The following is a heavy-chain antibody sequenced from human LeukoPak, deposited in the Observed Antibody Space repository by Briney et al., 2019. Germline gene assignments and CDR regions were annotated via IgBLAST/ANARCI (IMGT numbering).Heavy chain of an antibody. D-gene: IGHD6-19*01. CDR3: AKDSRPSIAVAGKGMDV. CDR2: ISGSGGST. V-gene: IGHV3-23*01. Sequence: GGSLRLYCAASGFTFSSYAMGWVRQAPGKGLEWVSAISGSGGSTYYADSVKGRFTISRDNSKNTLYLQMNSLRAEDTAVYYCAKDSRPSIAVAGKGMDVWGQGTTVTVSS. J-gene: IGHJ6*02. CDR1: GFTFSSYA.